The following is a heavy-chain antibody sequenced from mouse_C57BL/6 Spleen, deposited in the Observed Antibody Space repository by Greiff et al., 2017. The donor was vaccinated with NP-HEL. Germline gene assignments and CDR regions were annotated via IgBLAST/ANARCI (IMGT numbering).Heavy chain of an antibody. J-gene: IGHJ3*01. CDR3: ARLGAYYGLGAY. Sequence: VQLQQSGAELVKPGASVKISCKASGYAFSSYWMNWVKQRPGKGLEWIGQIYPGDGDTNYNGKFKGKATLTADKSSSTAYMQLSSLTSEDSAVYFCARLGAYYGLGAYWGQGTLVTVSA. CDR2: IYPGDGDT. CDR1: GYAFSSYW. D-gene: IGHD2-10*01. V-gene: IGHV1-80*01.